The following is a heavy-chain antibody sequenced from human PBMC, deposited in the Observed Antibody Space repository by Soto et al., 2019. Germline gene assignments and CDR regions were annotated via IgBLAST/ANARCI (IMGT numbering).Heavy chain of an antibody. J-gene: IGHJ4*02. CDR2: IRGSGGET. CDR3: AQDRGWGVVSPSHDY. CDR1: GFTFRTFV. Sequence: EVQLLESGGGLVQPGGSLRVSCAASGFTFRTFVMSWVRQAPGKGLEWVSAIRGSGGETFYADPVTGRFTISRDNSKNTLYLQMNSLRDEDTALYFCAQDRGWGVVSPSHDYWGRGTLVTVSS. D-gene: IGHD2-21*01. V-gene: IGHV3-23*01.